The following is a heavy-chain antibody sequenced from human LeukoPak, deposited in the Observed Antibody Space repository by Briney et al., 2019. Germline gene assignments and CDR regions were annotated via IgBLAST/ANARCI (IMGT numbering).Heavy chain of an antibody. CDR2: IYTSGST. J-gene: IGHJ6*02. Sequence: SETLSLTCTVSGGSISSYYWSWIRQPAGKGLEWIGRIYTSGSTNYNPSLKSRVTMSVDTSKDQFSLKLSSVTAADTAVYYCARDTMVRGVATGWYYCYYGMDVWGQGTTVTVSS. D-gene: IGHD3-10*01. CDR3: ARDTMVRGVATGWYYCYYGMDV. V-gene: IGHV4-4*07. CDR1: GGSISSYY.